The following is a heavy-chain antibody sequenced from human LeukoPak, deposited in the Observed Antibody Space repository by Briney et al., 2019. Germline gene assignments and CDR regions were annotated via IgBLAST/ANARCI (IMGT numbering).Heavy chain of an antibody. J-gene: IGHJ4*02. V-gene: IGHV3-21*01. CDR3: AGDILVAVAGF. CDR2: ISSSSSYI. D-gene: IGHD6-19*01. Sequence: GGSLRLSCAASGFTFSSYSMNWVRQAPGKGLEWVSSISSSSSYIYYADSVKGRFTISRDNAKNSLYLQMNSLRAEDTAVYYCAGDILVAVAGFWGQGTLVTVSS. CDR1: GFTFSSYS.